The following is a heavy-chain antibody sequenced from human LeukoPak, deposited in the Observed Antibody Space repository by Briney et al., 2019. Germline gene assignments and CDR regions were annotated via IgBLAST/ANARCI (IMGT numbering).Heavy chain of an antibody. J-gene: IGHJ4*02. CDR1: GGTFSSYA. CDR3: AREDIVATMGGY. Sequence: SVKVSCKASGGTFSSYAISWVRQAPGQGLEWMGRIIPILGIANYAQKFQGRVTITADKSTSTAYMELSSLRSEDTAVYYCAREDIVATMGGYWGQGTLVTVSS. CDR2: IIPILGIA. V-gene: IGHV1-69*04. D-gene: IGHD5-12*01.